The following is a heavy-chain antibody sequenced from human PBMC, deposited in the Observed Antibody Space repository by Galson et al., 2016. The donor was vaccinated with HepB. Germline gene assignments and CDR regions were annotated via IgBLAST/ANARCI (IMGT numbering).Heavy chain of an antibody. V-gene: IGHV3-21*01. CDR2: ITPDSKYI. D-gene: IGHD6-19*01. CDR1: GFNFNTFN. J-gene: IGHJ4*02. Sequence: SPRLSCAASGFNFNTFNMNWVRQVPGKGLQWVSSITPDSKYIYYADSMKGRFTISRDNTKNSLYLQMNTLRAEDTAVYFCARDRDSAWYSFDFWGQGALVTVPS. CDR3: ARDRDSAWYSFDF.